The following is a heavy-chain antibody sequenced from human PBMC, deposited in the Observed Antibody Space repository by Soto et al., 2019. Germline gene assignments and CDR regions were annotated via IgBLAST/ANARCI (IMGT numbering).Heavy chain of an antibody. CDR2: IKQDGSEK. Sequence: GGSLRLSCAASGFTFSSYWMSWVRQAPGKGLEWVANIKQDGSEKYYVDSVKGRFTISRDNAKNSLYLQMNSLRAEDTAVYYCARDIWNDSFNWFDPWGQGTLVTVSS. J-gene: IGHJ5*02. CDR1: GFTFSSYW. V-gene: IGHV3-7*01. CDR3: ARDIWNDSFNWFDP. D-gene: IGHD1-1*01.